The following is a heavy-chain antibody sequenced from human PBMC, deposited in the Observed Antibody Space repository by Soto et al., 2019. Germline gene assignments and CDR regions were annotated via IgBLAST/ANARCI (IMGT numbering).Heavy chain of an antibody. CDR3: AKFFVETGSNSCWPWSFHD. V-gene: IGHV3-23*01. CDR1: GFTFSNYA. Sequence: EVQLLESGGGLVQPGRSLRLSCAASGFTFSNYAMSWGRQAPGQGLAWFSAISGSGGTTYYADSVKGRFSISRDNSKNTMFLQMNSLRAEDAAVYYCAKFFVETGSNSCWPWSFHDWGQGTLVTVSS. J-gene: IGHJ4*02. CDR2: ISGSGGTT. D-gene: IGHD2-2*01.